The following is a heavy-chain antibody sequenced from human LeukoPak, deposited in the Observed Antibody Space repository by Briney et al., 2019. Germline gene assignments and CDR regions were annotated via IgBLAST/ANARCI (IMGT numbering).Heavy chain of an antibody. CDR3: ARDVGTSGWHTFDY. J-gene: IGHJ4*02. CDR2: TYYRSKWYS. CDR1: GESVSSKSGA. V-gene: IGHV6-1*01. D-gene: IGHD6-19*01. Sequence: SQTLSLTCAISGESVSSKSGAWNWIRQSPSRGLEWLGRTYYRSKWYSDYAVSMNGRITINPDTSKNQFSLQLNSVTPDDTAVYYCARDVGTSGWHTFDYWGQGTLVTVSS.